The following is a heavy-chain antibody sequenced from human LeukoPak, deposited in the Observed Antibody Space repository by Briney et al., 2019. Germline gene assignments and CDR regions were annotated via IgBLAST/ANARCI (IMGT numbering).Heavy chain of an antibody. J-gene: IGHJ4*02. D-gene: IGHD3-16*02. CDR3: ARVSDGQIDRHFDY. Sequence: SETLSLTCTVSGDSISIYYWSWIRQPPGKGLEWIGYIFYSGSTKYNPSLKSRVTISVDTSKNQFSLRLSSVTAADTAVYYCARVSDGQIDRHFDYWGQGTLVTVSS. CDR1: GDSISIYY. V-gene: IGHV4-59*01. CDR2: IFYSGST.